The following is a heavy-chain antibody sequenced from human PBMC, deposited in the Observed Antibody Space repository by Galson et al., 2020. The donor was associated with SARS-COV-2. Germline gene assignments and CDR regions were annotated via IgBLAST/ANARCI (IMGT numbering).Heavy chain of an antibody. D-gene: IGHD4-17*01. CDR3: AGGIVYGDYTFDH. Sequence: GGSLRLSCAASGFSVSRNSMSWVRQAPGKGLEWVSVIHGSGATYYAESVKGRFTISSDTSRDTVFLHMNSLRAEDAAVYYCAGGIVYGDYTFDHWGQGIQVTVSS. V-gene: IGHV3-53*03. J-gene: IGHJ4*02. CDR2: IHGSGAT. CDR1: GFSVSRNS.